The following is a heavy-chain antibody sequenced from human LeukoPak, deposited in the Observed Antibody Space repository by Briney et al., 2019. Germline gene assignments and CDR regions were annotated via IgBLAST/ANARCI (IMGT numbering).Heavy chain of an antibody. Sequence: GGSLRLSCAASGFTFSSYGMHWVRQAPGKGLEWVAFIRYDGSNKYYADSVKGRFTISRDNPKNTLYLQMNSLRAEDTAVYYCAKDRQWELDYWGQGTLVTVSS. V-gene: IGHV3-30*02. D-gene: IGHD1-26*01. CDR3: AKDRQWELDY. CDR1: GFTFSSYG. CDR2: IRYDGSNK. J-gene: IGHJ4*02.